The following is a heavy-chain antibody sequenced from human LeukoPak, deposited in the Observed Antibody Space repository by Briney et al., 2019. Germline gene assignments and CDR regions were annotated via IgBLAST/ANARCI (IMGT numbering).Heavy chain of an antibody. CDR3: ARAPPYYYYSRGYQFDY. CDR1: GLTVSSNY. V-gene: IGHV3-53*01. CDR2: IYRGGST. Sequence: AWSLRLCCAATGLTVSSNYMSWVRQAPGKGVECGSVIYRGGSTYYADSVKGRFTISRDNSKNTLYLQVNSLRAEDTDVYYCARAPPYYYYSRGYQFDYWGQGTLVTDSS. J-gene: IGHJ4*02. D-gene: IGHD3-22*01.